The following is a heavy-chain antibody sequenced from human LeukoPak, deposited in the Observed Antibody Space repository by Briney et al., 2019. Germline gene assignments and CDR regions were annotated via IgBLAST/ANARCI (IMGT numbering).Heavy chain of an antibody. Sequence: VASVKLSCKTSGYNFNSHHVHWVRQAPGQGLEWMGVKFSHDDSTSNAQKFQGRVTMTRDTSTSTVYMELSSLRSEDTAVYYCARDSGSFHYDMDVWGQGTTVTVSS. V-gene: IGHV1-46*02. CDR1: GYNFNSHH. J-gene: IGHJ6*02. D-gene: IGHD3-10*01. CDR3: ARDSGSFHYDMDV. CDR2: KFSHDDST.